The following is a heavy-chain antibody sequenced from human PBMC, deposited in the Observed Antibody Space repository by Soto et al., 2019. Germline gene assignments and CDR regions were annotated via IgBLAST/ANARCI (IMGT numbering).Heavy chain of an antibody. D-gene: IGHD3-22*01. CDR3: ARDWSRYYDNSGLIWFY. CDR1: GFTFTAHH. CDR2: ISAYNGDT. J-gene: IGHJ4*02. V-gene: IGHV1-18*01. Sequence: QVQLVQSGAEVKRPGASVKVSCKASGFTFTAHHIHWVRQAPGQGLEWVGWISAYNGDTHYAPKFQDRITLTTETSTDTAYMELRSLRLDDTAVYYCARDWSRYYDNSGLIWFYWGQGSLVTVSS.